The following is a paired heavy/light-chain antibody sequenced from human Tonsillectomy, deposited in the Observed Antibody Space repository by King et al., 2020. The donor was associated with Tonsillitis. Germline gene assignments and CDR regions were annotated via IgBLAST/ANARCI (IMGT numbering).Heavy chain of an antibody. Sequence: QVQLVQSGAEVKKPGSSVKVSCKASGGTIRSYVISWVRQAPGQGLEWLGGIIPIFGTANYAQNFQGRVTITADESTSTTYMELSSLRNEDTAVYYCAKGGPGGPDWLQSWFDPWGQGTLVTVSS. CDR2: IIPIFGTA. V-gene: IGHV1-69*01. CDR1: GGTIRSYV. CDR3: AKGGPGGPDWLQSWFDP. J-gene: IGHJ5*02. D-gene: IGHD3-9*01.
Light chain of an antibody. J-gene: IGKJ2*01. V-gene: IGKV3-20*01. Sequence: EIVLTQSPGTLSLSPGERATLSCRASQSVSSTYLAWYQQKPGQAPRLLIYGASSRATGIPDRFSGSGSGTDFTLTISRLEPEDFAVYYCQQYGSSPPNTFGQGTKLEIK. CDR2: GAS. CDR1: QSVSSTY. CDR3: QQYGSSPPNT.